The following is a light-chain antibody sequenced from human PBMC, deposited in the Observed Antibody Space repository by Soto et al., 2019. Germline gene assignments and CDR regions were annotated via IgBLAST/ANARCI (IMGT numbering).Light chain of an antibody. Sequence: DIQMTQSPSALSASVGVRVTITCRASQSISRWLAWYQQKPGKAPKLLIYKASSLQGGVPSRFSGSGSGTEFTLTISGLQPDDVATYYCHQYSGLYTFGQGTKLEI. V-gene: IGKV1-5*03. CDR2: KAS. CDR3: HQYSGLYT. J-gene: IGKJ2*01. CDR1: QSISRW.